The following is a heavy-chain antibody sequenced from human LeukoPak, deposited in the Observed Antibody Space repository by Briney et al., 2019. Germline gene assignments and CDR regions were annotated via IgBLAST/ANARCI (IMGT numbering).Heavy chain of an antibody. D-gene: IGHD2-15*01. J-gene: IGHJ4*02. CDR2: ISSSGSTI. Sequence: GGSLRLSCAASGFTFDDYAMHWIRQAPGKGLEWVSYISSSGSTIYYADSVKGRFTISRDNAKNSLYLQMNSLRAEDTAVYYCARDLWGYCSGGSCYAVDYWGQGTLVTVSS. V-gene: IGHV3-11*04. CDR3: ARDLWGYCSGGSCYAVDY. CDR1: GFTFDDYA.